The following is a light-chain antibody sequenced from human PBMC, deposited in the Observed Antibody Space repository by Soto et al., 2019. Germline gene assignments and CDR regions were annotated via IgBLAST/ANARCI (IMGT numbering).Light chain of an antibody. J-gene: IGKJ4*01. CDR3: QQANSIPLT. Sequence: DIQMTQSPSTLSASVGDRVTITCRASQSINKWVAWHQQKPGKVPKVLIYDVSTLESGVPSRFSGSGSGTDFTLTISSLQPEEFATYYCQQANSIPLTFGGGTKVDIK. CDR2: DVS. CDR1: QSINKW. V-gene: IGKV1-5*01.